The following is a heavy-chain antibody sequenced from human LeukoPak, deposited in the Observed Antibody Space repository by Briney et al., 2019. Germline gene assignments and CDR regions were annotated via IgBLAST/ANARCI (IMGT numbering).Heavy chain of an antibody. D-gene: IGHD2-15*01. CDR3: AKVRVGTAHFDY. Sequence: GGSLRLSCAASGFTFSNYGMHWVRQAPGKGLEWVVVISHDGSNNNYADSVKGRFTISRDNSKDTLYLQMNSLRPEDTAVYYCAKVRVGTAHFDYWGQGTLVTVSS. V-gene: IGHV3-30*18. CDR2: ISHDGSNN. J-gene: IGHJ4*02. CDR1: GFTFSNYG.